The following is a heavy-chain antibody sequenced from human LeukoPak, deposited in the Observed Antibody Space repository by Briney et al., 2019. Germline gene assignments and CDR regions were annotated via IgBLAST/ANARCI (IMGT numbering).Heavy chain of an antibody. CDR1: GGTFSSYA. J-gene: IGHJ4*02. CDR2: IIPIFGTA. Sequence: SVTASCKASGGTFSSYAISLVRQAPAQGLEWMGGIIPIFGTANYAQKFQGKVTITADECKGKDYMELSSLRSEDTAVYYCARVLSPMVADYFDHWGQGTLVTVSS. V-gene: IGHV1-69*13. CDR3: ARVLSPMVADYFDH. D-gene: IGHD2-15*01.